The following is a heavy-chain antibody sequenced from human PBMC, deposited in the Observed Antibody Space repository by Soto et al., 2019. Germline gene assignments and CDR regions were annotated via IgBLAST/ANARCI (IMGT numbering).Heavy chain of an antibody. CDR2: INPNSGGT. Sequence: GASVKVSCKASGYTFTGYYMHWVRQAPGQGLEWMGWINPNSGGTNYAQKFQGWVTMTRDTSISTAYMELSRLRSDDTAVYYCARESFWGGYYTSASEYYGMDVWGQGTTVTVSS. V-gene: IGHV1-2*04. CDR3: ARESFWGGYYTSASEYYGMDV. D-gene: IGHD3-3*01. CDR1: GYTFTGYY. J-gene: IGHJ6*02.